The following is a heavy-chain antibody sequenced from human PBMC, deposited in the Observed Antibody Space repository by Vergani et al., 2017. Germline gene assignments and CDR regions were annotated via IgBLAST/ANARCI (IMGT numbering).Heavy chain of an antibody. CDR2: INPLGGRA. CDR3: VSSPLRSFEY. D-gene: IGHD4-17*01. V-gene: IGHV1-46*03. CDR1: GYTYRSYY. Sequence: QVKVVQSGAEVKAPGASVKVSCEASGYTYRSYYVHWVRQAPGQGLEWMGVINPLGGRATYSQKFQGRVSVTGDSSTTGGTSASMVYMDLTSLTPEDTAVYFCVSSPLRSFEYWGQGTLVTVSS. J-gene: IGHJ4*02.